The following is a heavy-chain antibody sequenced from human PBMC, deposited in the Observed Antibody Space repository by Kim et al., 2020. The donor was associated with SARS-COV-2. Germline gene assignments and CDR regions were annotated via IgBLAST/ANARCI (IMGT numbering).Heavy chain of an antibody. CDR2: IYYSGST. V-gene: IGHV4-59*01. D-gene: IGHD6-13*01. Sequence: SETLSLTCTVSGGSISSYYWSWIRQPPGKGLEWIGYIYYSGSTNYNPSLKSRVTIPVDTPKNQFSLKLSSVTAADTAVYYCARVVAAAGTVDYWGQGTLVTVSS. CDR1: GGSISSYY. J-gene: IGHJ4*02. CDR3: ARVVAAAGTVDY.